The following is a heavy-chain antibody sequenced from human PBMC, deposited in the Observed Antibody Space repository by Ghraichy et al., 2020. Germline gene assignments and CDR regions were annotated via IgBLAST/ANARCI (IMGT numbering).Heavy chain of an antibody. Sequence: LETLSLTCTVSGGPISSSSHYWGWIRQPPGKGLEWIGSIYYSGSTYYNPSLKSRVTLFVDTSKNQFSLRLNSVTAADTAVYYCARNSSVTGTSSNWFDTWGQGTLVTVSS. CDR1: GGPISSSSHY. V-gene: IGHV4-39*01. CDR2: IYYSGST. CDR3: ARNSSVTGTSSNWFDT. J-gene: IGHJ5*02. D-gene: IGHD1-1*01.